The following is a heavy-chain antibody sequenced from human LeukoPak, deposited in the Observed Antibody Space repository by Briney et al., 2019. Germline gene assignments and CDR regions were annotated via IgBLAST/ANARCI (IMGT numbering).Heavy chain of an antibody. V-gene: IGHV3-48*03. J-gene: IGHJ4*02. CDR2: VSASGTTT. CDR1: GFTFSRYA. D-gene: IGHD5-18*01. CDR3: ARNSVTYFDY. Sequence: PGRSLRLSCAASGFTFSRYAMHWVRQAPGKGLEWVSYVSASGTTTYYVDSVKGRFTFSRDNAKNSLYMQMNSLRAEDTTVYYCARNSVTYFDYWGQGTLVTVSS.